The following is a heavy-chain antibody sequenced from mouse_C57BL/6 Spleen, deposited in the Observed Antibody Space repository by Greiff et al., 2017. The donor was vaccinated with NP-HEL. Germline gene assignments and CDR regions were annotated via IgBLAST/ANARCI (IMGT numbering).Heavy chain of an antibody. Sequence: DVKLVESGGDLVKPGGSLKLSCAASGFTFSSYGMSWVRQTPDKRLEWVGTISSGGSYTYYPDSVKGRFTISRDNAKNTLYLQMSSLKSEDTAMYYCAREANSFFDYWGQGTTLTVSS. CDR3: AREANSFFDY. J-gene: IGHJ2*01. CDR2: ISSGGSYT. CDR1: GFTFSSYG. D-gene: IGHD4-1*01. V-gene: IGHV5-6*02.